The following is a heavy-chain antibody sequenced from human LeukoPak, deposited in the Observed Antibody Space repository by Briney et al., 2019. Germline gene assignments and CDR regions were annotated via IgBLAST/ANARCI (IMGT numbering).Heavy chain of an antibody. CDR1: GGSFSGYY. D-gene: IGHD2-2*01. J-gene: IGHJ6*03. V-gene: IGHV4-34*01. CDR3: ARAAGGCSSTSCFNYYYYYYMDV. CDR2: INHSGST. Sequence: SETLSLTCAVYGGSFSGYYWSWIRQPPGKGLEWIGEINHSGSTNYNPSLKSRVTISVDTSKNQFSLKLSSVTAADTAVYYCARAAGGCSSTSCFNYYYYYYMDVWGKGTTVTVSS.